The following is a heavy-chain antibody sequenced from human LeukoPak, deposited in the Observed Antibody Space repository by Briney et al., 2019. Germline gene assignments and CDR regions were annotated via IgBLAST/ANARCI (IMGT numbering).Heavy chain of an antibody. J-gene: IGHJ5*02. V-gene: IGHV4-59*01. CDR3: ARVGEGVFDP. D-gene: IGHD1-26*01. Sequence: PSETLSLTCTVSGGSISSYYWSWIRQPPGKGLEWIGYIYYSGSTNYNPSLKSRVTISVDTSKNQFSLKLSSVNAADTAVYYCARVGEGVFDPWGQGTLVTVSS. CDR2: IYYSGST. CDR1: GGSISSYY.